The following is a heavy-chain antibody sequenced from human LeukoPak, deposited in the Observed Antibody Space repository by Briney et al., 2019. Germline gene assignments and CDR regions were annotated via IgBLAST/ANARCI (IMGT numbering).Heavy chain of an antibody. V-gene: IGHV3-20*04. CDR1: GFNFDDFG. D-gene: IGHD3-16*02. Sequence: GGSLRLSCAASGFNFDDFGMSWVRQAPGKGLEWVSGINWNGASTGYVDSVKGRFTISRDNAKNSLYLQMNSLRAEDTALYYCARRVDGPGRYRGYYYYYMDVWGKGTTVTISS. J-gene: IGHJ6*03. CDR3: ARRVDGPGRYRGYYYYYMDV. CDR2: INWNGAST.